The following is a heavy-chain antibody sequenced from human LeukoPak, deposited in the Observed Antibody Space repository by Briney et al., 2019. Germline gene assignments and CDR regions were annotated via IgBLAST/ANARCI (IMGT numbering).Heavy chain of an antibody. D-gene: IGHD4-23*01. Sequence: SETLSLTCTVSGGSISSYYWSWIRQPPGKGLEWIGYIYYSGSTIYNPSLKSRVTISVDTSKNQFSLKLSSVTAADTAVYYCARVAPNYGGTGKYYFDYWGQGTLVTVSS. J-gene: IGHJ4*02. CDR2: IYYSGST. V-gene: IGHV4-59*01. CDR3: ARVAPNYGGTGKYYFDY. CDR1: GGSISSYY.